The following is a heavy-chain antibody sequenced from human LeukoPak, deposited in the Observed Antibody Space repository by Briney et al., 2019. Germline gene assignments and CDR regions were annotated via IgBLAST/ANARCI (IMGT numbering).Heavy chain of an antibody. CDR1: GGSISRYY. D-gene: IGHD3-22*01. CDR2: IYYSGST. V-gene: IGHV4-59*01. Sequence: SETLSLTCTVSGGSISRYYWSWIRQPPGKGLEWIGYIYYSGSTNYNPSLKSRVTISVDTSKNQFSLKLISVTAADTAVYYCARSSGYYYYYFDYWGQGTLVTVSS. J-gene: IGHJ4*02. CDR3: ARSSGYYYYYFDY.